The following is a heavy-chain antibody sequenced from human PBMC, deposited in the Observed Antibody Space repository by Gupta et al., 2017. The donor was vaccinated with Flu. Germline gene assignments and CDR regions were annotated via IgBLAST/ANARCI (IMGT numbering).Heavy chain of an antibody. CDR1: GFLFSSYG. Sequence: QAQLVESGGGVVQPGRSLGLSCTASGFLFSSYGMHWVRQAPGKGLEWLTVMSNDGRNEYYADSVRGRFTISRDNSKNTLFLQMNSLSAEDTAVYYCARDSGWKYFDYWGQGTRVTVSS. CDR2: MSNDGRNE. CDR3: ARDSGWKYFDY. J-gene: IGHJ4*02. D-gene: IGHD1-1*01. V-gene: IGHV3-30*03.